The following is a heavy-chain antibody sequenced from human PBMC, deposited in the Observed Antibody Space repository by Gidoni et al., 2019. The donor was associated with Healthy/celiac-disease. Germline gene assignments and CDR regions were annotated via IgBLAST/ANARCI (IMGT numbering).Heavy chain of an antibody. Sequence: QVQLVESGGGVVQPGGSLRLSCAASGFTFSNYAMHWVRQAPGKGLEWVAIIWYDGSNKYDSDSVKGRFTISRDNSKNTLYLQMSSLRVEDTAVYYCARGGLAARPDYWGQGTLVTASS. D-gene: IGHD6-6*01. J-gene: IGHJ4*02. CDR1: GFTFSNYA. CDR2: IWYDGSNK. CDR3: ARGGLAARPDY. V-gene: IGHV3-33*01.